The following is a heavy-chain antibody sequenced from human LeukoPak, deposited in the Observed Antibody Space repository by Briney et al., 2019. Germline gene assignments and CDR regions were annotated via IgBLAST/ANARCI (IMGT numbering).Heavy chain of an antibody. CDR3: ARAKPADFDL. Sequence: GGSLRLSCAASGFTFSSYGMHWVRQAPGKGLEWVAVIWYDGSDKYYADSVKGRFTISRDNAKNTVYLQMNNLRAEDTAVYHCARAKPADFDLWGRGTLVTVSS. V-gene: IGHV3-33*01. CDR2: IWYDGSDK. CDR1: GFTFSSYG. J-gene: IGHJ2*01.